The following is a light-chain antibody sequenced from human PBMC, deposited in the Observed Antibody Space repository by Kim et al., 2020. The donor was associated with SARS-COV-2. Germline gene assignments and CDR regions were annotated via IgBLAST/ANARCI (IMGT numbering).Light chain of an antibody. CDR3: QQYGSSLMYT. V-gene: IGKV3-20*01. Sequence: SPGESATLPCRASQSVSSSYLAWYQQKPGHAPRLLIYGASSRATGIPDRFSGSGSGTDFTLTISRLEPEDFAVYYCQQYGSSLMYTFGQGTKLEI. CDR2: GAS. J-gene: IGKJ2*01. CDR1: QSVSSSY.